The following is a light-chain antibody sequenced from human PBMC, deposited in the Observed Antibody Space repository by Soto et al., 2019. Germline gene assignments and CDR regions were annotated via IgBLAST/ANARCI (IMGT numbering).Light chain of an antibody. Sequence: QSVLTQTPSASGTPGQRVTISCSGSNSNMGRNYVYWYQQVPGTAPKLMISEVNNRPSGVSNRFSGSKSGNTAYLTISGLQVEDEAEYFCFSFTTTSTHVFGTGTKVTVL. V-gene: IGLV2-14*01. J-gene: IGLJ1*01. CDR2: EVN. CDR1: NSNMGRNY. CDR3: FSFTTTSTHV.